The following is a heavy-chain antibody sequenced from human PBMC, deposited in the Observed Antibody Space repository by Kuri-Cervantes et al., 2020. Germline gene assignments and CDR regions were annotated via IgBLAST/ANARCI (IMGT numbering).Heavy chain of an antibody. CDR3: ARVSGYYYMDV. Sequence: GESLKISCAASGFTFSSYGMHWVRQAPGKGLEWVAVIWYDGSNKYYADSVKGRFTISRDNSKNTLYLQMNSLRAGDTAVYYCARVSGYYYMDVWGKGTTVTVSS. CDR1: GFTFSSYG. D-gene: IGHD1-26*01. J-gene: IGHJ6*03. CDR2: IWYDGSNK. V-gene: IGHV3-33*08.